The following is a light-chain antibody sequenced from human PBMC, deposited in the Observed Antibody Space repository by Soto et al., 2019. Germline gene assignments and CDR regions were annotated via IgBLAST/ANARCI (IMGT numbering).Light chain of an antibody. CDR2: GAS. CDR1: QSVGSD. J-gene: IGKJ1*01. V-gene: IGKV3-20*01. CDR3: QQDGSSLT. Sequence: EIVMTQSPATLSVSPGERATLSCRASQSVGSDLAWYQQKPGQAPRLLNDGASSRATGIPDRFSGSGSGTDFTLTISRLEHEDFAVYYCQQDGSSLTFGQGTKVDIK.